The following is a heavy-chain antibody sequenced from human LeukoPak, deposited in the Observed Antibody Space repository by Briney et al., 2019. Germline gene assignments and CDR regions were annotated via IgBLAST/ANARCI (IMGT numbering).Heavy chain of an antibody. J-gene: IGHJ4*02. Sequence: GASVKVSCKASGYTFTSYYMHWVRQAPGQGLEWMGGIIPIFGTANYAQKFQGRVTITADESTSTAYMELSSLRSEDTAVYYCARDIPRGDFWSGYYNYFDYWGQGTLVTVSS. D-gene: IGHD3-3*01. V-gene: IGHV1-69*13. CDR3: ARDIPRGDFWSGYYNYFDY. CDR2: IIPIFGTA. CDR1: GYTFTSYY.